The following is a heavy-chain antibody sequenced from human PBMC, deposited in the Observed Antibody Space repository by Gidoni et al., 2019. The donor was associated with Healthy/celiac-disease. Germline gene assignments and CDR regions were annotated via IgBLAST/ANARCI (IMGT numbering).Heavy chain of an antibody. CDR1: GFTFSSYA. Sequence: QVQLVESGGGVVQPGRCLRISCAASGFTFSSYAMHWVRQAPGKGLEWVAVIAYDGRNKYYSDSVKGRFTISRDNSKNTLYLQMNSLRAEDTAVYYCAREEMATMFDYWGQGTLVTVSS. CDR3: AREEMATMFDY. V-gene: IGHV3-30*04. CDR2: IAYDGRNK. J-gene: IGHJ4*02. D-gene: IGHD5-12*01.